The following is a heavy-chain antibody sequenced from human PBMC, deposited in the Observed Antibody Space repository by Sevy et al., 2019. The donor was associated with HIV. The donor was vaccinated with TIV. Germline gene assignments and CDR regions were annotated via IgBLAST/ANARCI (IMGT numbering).Heavy chain of an antibody. CDR1: GFTVSSNY. Sequence: GGSLRLSCAASGFTVSSNYMSWVRQAPGKGLEWVSVIYRGGSTYYADSVKGRFTISRDNSKNTLYLQMNSLRAEDTAVYYCASGSSSWYPYYYYYDYMDVWGKGTTVTVSS. CDR3: ASGSSSWYPYYYYYDYMDV. CDR2: IYRGGST. J-gene: IGHJ6*03. V-gene: IGHV3-53*01. D-gene: IGHD6-13*01.